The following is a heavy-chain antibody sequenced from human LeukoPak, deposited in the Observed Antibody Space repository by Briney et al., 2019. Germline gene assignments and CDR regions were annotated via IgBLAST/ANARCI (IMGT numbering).Heavy chain of an antibody. CDR1: GGSVSTYY. CDR2: ISTSGST. CDR3: ARDHYGVDAFDI. Sequence: SETLSLTCTVSGGSVSTYYWSWIRQSAGKGLEWIGHISTSGSTTYNPSLKSRVTMSVDTSKNQFSLKLSSVTAADTAVYYCARDHYGVDAFDIWGQGTMVTVSS. D-gene: IGHD4-17*01. V-gene: IGHV4-4*07. J-gene: IGHJ3*02.